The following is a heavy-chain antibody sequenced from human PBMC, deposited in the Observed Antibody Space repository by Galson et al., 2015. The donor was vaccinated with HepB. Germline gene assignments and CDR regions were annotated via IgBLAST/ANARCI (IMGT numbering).Heavy chain of an antibody. CDR1: GYSFTGYY. D-gene: IGHD3-10*01. Sequence: SVKVSCKASGYSFTGYYVHWVRQAPGQGLQWMGWINPDSGGTNFSQKFQGRVTMTRDTSIMTAYMELNRLRSDDTAVYYCARAPADYYGSGGTLDYMDVWGKGTTVTVSS. V-gene: IGHV1-2*02. J-gene: IGHJ6*03. CDR2: INPDSGGT. CDR3: ARAPADYYGSGGTLDYMDV.